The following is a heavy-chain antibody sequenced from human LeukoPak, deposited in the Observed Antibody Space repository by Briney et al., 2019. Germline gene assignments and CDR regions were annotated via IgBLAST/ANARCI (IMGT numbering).Heavy chain of an antibody. Sequence: SVKVSCKASGYTFTSYGITWVRQAPGQGLEWMGRIIPIFGTANYAQKFQGRVTITTDESTSTAYMELSSLRSEDTAVYYCARERGSDTLDYWGQGTLVTVSS. CDR3: ARERGSDTLDY. CDR2: IIPIFGTA. D-gene: IGHD5-18*01. V-gene: IGHV1-69*05. CDR1: GYTFTSYG. J-gene: IGHJ4*02.